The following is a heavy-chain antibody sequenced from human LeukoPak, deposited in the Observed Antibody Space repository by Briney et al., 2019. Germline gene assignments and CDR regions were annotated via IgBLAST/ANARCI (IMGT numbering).Heavy chain of an antibody. D-gene: IGHD1-26*01. CDR3: AKASGSGTYRYYFDY. J-gene: IGHJ4*02. V-gene: IGHV3-23*01. Sequence: GGSLRLSCAASGFTFSSYVMTWVRQAPGKGLEWVSAISAIGGGTYYAYSVKGRSTISRDNSKSTMYLQMNSLRAEDTAVYYCAKASGSGTYRYYFDYWGQGTLVTVSS. CDR2: ISAIGGGT. CDR1: GFTFSSYV.